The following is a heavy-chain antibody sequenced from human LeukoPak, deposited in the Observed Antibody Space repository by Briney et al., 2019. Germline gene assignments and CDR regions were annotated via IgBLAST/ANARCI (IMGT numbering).Heavy chain of an antibody. J-gene: IGHJ4*02. V-gene: IGHV3-23*01. Sequence: QPGGSLRLSCAASGFTFSSYSMNWVRQAPGKGLEWVSAILGSGGSTYYADSVKGRFTVSRDNSKSTLYLQMNSLRAEDTALYYCAKWGDYDVLTGYYVPDYWGQGTLVTVSS. CDR3: AKWGDYDVLTGYYVPDY. CDR2: ILGSGGST. D-gene: IGHD3-9*01. CDR1: GFTFSSYS.